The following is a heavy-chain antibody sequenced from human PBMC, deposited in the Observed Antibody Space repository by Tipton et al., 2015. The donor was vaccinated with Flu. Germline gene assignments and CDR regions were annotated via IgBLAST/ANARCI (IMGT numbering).Heavy chain of an antibody. CDR1: GYTFSNYW. D-gene: IGHD5-12*01. V-gene: IGHV5-51*01. J-gene: IGHJ6*02. Sequence: QLVQSGAEVEKPGESVKISCKGSGYTFSNYWIVWVRQMPGKGLEWMGIIFPGHSDTRYGPSFQGQVTISADEPIDTAFLQWSTLKASDPAIYYCARQAIPMYSDYRDYFYSAMDVWGQGTTVTVSS. CDR2: IFPGHSDT. CDR3: ARQAIPMYSDYRDYFYSAMDV.